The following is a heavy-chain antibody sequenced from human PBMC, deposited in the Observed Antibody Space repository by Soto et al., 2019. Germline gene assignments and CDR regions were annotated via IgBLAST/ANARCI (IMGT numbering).Heavy chain of an antibody. CDR1: GYTFTSYG. V-gene: IGHV1-18*01. CDR2: ISAYNGNT. D-gene: IGHD4-17*01. CDR3: ARGPDYEGYFDY. J-gene: IGHJ4*02. Sequence: GVSVKVSCKASGYTFTSYGISWVRQAPGQGLEWMGWISAYNGNTNYAQKLQGRVTITADESMTTAYMELSGLRSEDTAVYYCARGPDYEGYFDYWGRGTLDTVSS.